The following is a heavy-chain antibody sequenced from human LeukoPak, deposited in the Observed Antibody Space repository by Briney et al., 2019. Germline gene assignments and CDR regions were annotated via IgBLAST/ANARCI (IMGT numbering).Heavy chain of an antibody. V-gene: IGHV1-69*06. CDR2: IIPIFGTA. CDR3: ARGPRKGSYYYMDV. Sequence: SVKVSCKASVGTFSSYAISWVRQAPGQGLEWMGRIIPIFGTANYAQKFQGRVTITADKSTSTAYMELSSLRSEDTAVYYCARGPRKGSYYYMDVWGKGTTVTDPS. J-gene: IGHJ6*03. CDR1: VGTFSSYA.